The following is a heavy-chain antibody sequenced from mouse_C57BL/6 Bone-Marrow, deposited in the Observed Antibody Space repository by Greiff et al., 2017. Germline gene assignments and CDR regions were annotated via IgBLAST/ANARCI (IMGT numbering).Heavy chain of an antibody. J-gene: IGHJ2*01. CDR2: IHPNSGST. Sequence: QVQLQQPGAELVKPGASVKLSCKASGYTFTGYWMHWVKQRPGQGLEWIGMIHPNSGSTNYNEKFKSKATLTVDKSSSTAYMQLSSLTSEDSAVYYCARSGYSNYVGYWGQGTTLTVSS. D-gene: IGHD2-5*01. V-gene: IGHV1-64*01. CDR3: ARSGYSNYVGY. CDR1: GYTFTGYW.